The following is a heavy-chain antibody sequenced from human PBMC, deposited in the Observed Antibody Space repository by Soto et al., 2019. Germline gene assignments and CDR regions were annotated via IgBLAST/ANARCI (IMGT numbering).Heavy chain of an antibody. D-gene: IGHD3-22*01. CDR3: ARETGFSSGLTDY. J-gene: IGHJ4*02. V-gene: IGHV3-74*01. CDR2: INSDGTTT. Sequence: EVQLVESGGGLVQPGGSLRLSCSASGFSFSRYWMHWVRQVPGKGLQWVSRINSDGTTTDYGDSVKGRFTVSRDNGKSTLYLQMNSLRVEDTSVYYCARETGFSSGLTDYWGQGPLVTVSS. CDR1: GFSFSRYW.